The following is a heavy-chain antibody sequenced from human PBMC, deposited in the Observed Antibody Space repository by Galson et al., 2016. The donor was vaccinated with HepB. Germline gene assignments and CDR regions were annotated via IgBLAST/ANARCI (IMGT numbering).Heavy chain of an antibody. J-gene: IGHJ4*02. Sequence: QSGAEVKKPGESLKISCKTSGYKLTDRWIAWVRQTPGKGLEWIGIIYPGDSDTRYSPSFQGQVTISVDKSISTAYLQWRTLKASDSAIYYCARTWGELYCRGSDCFIRAAFDHWGQGTLVTVSP. CDR3: ARTWGELYCRGSDCFIRAAFDH. V-gene: IGHV5-51*01. CDR2: IYPGDSDT. D-gene: IGHD2-21*02. CDR1: GYKLTDRW.